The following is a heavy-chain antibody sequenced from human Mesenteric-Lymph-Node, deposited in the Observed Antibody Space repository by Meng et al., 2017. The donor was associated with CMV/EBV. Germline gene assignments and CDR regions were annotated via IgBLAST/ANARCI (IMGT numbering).Heavy chain of an antibody. CDR2: MNAKSGDT. Sequence: ASVKVSCKASGGTFSSYTISWVRQATGQGLEWMGWMNAKSGDTGYAQKFQGRVTMTRDTSITTAYMELSSLRSDDTAVYYCARGPFWSGHQPHYFDYWGQGTLVTVSS. CDR1: GGTFSSYT. V-gene: IGHV1-8*02. J-gene: IGHJ4*02. D-gene: IGHD3-3*01. CDR3: ARGPFWSGHQPHYFDY.